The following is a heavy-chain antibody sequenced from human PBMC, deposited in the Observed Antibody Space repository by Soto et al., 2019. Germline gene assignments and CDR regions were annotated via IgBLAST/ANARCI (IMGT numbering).Heavy chain of an antibody. CDR3: AGYYGSGSYYPFDY. CDR1: GGYISSYY. J-gene: IGHJ4*02. CDR2: IYYSGST. D-gene: IGHD3-10*01. V-gene: IGHV4-59*08. Sequence: PSETMSLTSTVSGGYISSYYWSWIRQNPGKGLEWIGYIYYSGSTNYNPSLKSRVTISVDTSKNQFSLKLSSVTAADTAVYYCAGYYGSGSYYPFDYWGQGTLVTVSS.